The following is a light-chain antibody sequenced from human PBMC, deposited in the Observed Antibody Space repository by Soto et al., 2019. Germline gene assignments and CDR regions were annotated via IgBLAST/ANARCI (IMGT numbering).Light chain of an antibody. CDR3: SSYTTSDTLVV. CDR1: SSDVGGYKY. Sequence: QSALTQPASVSGSPGQSITISCTGTSSDVGGYKYVSWYQQHPGKAPKLMIYEVTNRPSGVSSRFSGSKSGNTASLTISGPQAEDEAHYFCSSYTTSDTLVVFGGGTKLTVL. J-gene: IGLJ2*01. CDR2: EVT. V-gene: IGLV2-14*01.